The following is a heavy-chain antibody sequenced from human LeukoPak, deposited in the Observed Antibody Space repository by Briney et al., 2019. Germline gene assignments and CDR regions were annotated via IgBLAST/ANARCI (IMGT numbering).Heavy chain of an antibody. CDR1: GGSISSYY. J-gene: IGHJ6*02. Sequence: PSETLSLTCTVSGGSISSYYWSWIRQPPGKGLEWIGYIYYSGGTNYNPSLKSRVTISTDTSKNQFSLWLRSVTAADTAVYYCARGSRAAADGMDVWGQGTTVTVSS. D-gene: IGHD6-13*01. CDR2: IYYSGGT. CDR3: ARGSRAAADGMDV. V-gene: IGHV4-59*01.